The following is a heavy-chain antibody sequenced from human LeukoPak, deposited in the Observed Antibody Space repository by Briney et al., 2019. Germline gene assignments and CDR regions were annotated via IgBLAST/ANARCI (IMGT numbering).Heavy chain of an antibody. Sequence: ASVKVSCEASGYTFTSYGISWVRQAPGQGLEWMGWISAYNGNTNYAQKLQGRVTMTTDTSTSTAYMELRSLRSDDTAAYYCARPYGSGSYYNSPLDYWGQGTLVTVSS. CDR1: GYTFTSYG. V-gene: IGHV1-18*04. CDR3: ARPYGSGSYYNSPLDY. CDR2: ISAYNGNT. J-gene: IGHJ4*02. D-gene: IGHD3-10*01.